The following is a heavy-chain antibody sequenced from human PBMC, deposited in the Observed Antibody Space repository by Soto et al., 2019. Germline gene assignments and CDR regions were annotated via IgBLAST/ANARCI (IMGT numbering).Heavy chain of an antibody. CDR1: GGTFSSYT. J-gene: IGHJ6*03. CDR3: ARTYTPTETYYYYYMDV. V-gene: IGHV1-69*02. D-gene: IGHD4-17*01. CDR2: IIPILGIA. Sequence: GASVKVSCKASGGTFSSYTISWVRQAPGQGLEWMGRIIPILGIANYAQKFQGRVTITADKSTSTAYMELSSLRSEDTAVYYCARTYTPTETYYYYYMDVWGKGTTVTVSS.